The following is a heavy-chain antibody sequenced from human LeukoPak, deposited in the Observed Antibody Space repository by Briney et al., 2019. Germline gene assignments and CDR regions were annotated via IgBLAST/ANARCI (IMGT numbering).Heavy chain of an antibody. V-gene: IGHV4-38-2*02. Sequence: PSETLSLTCTVSGYSIGSGYYWGWIRQPPGKGLEWIGSIYHSGSTYYNPSLKSRVTISVDTSKNQFSLKLSSVTAADTAVYYCARGRRYYGSGSYQPWGQGTLVTVSS. D-gene: IGHD3-10*01. CDR1: GYSIGSGYY. J-gene: IGHJ5*02. CDR3: ARGRRYYGSGSYQP. CDR2: IYHSGST.